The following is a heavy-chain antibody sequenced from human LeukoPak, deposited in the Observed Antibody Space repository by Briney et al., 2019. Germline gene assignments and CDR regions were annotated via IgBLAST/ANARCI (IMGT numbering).Heavy chain of an antibody. CDR2: ISYDGSNK. V-gene: IGHV3-30*04. CDR1: GFTFSSYA. CDR3: ARDPYSSPMYYFDY. J-gene: IGHJ4*02. D-gene: IGHD6-13*01. Sequence: GGSLRLSCAASGFTFSSYAMHWVRQAPGKGLEWVAVISYDGSNKYYADSVKGRFTISRDNSKNTLYLQMNSLRAEDTAVYYCARDPYSSPMYYFDYWGQGTLVTVSS.